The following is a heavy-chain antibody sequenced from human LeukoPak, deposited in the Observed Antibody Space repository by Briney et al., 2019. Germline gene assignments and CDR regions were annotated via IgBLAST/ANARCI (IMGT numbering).Heavy chain of an antibody. J-gene: IGHJ6*03. V-gene: IGHV1-69*05. D-gene: IGHD5-12*01. CDR2: IIPIFGTA. Sequence: ASVKVSCKASGGTFSSYAISWVRQAPGQGLEWMGGIIPIFGTANYAQKFQGRVTITTDESTSTAYMELSSLRSEDTAVYYCARVRPHSGYDRYYYYYMDVWGKGTTVTVSS. CDR3: ARVRPHSGYDRYYYYYMDV. CDR1: GGTFSSYA.